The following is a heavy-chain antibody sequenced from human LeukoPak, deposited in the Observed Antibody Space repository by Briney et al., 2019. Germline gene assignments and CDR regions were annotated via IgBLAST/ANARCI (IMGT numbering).Heavy chain of an antibody. Sequence: PSETLSLTCAVYGGSFSGYYWSWIRRPPGKGLEWIREINHSGSTNYNPSLKSRVTISVDTSKNQFSLKLSSVTAADTAVYYCARVSSWYNYYYYYYMDVWGKGTTVTVSS. CDR3: ARVSSWYNYYYYYYMDV. V-gene: IGHV4-34*01. D-gene: IGHD1-1*01. CDR2: INHSGST. CDR1: GGSFSGYY. J-gene: IGHJ6*03.